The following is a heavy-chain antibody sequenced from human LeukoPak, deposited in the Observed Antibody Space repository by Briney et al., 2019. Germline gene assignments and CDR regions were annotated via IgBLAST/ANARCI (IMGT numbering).Heavy chain of an antibody. D-gene: IGHD3-22*01. V-gene: IGHV3-48*04. CDR1: GFTFSSYG. CDR3: AREYYDSSGYYYFDY. Sequence: GGSLRLSCAASGFTFSSYGMHWVRQAPGKGLEWVSYISSSGSTIYYADSVKGRFTISRDNAKNSLYLQMNSLRAEDTAVYYCAREYYDSSGYYYFDYWGQGTLVTVSS. J-gene: IGHJ4*02. CDR2: ISSSGSTI.